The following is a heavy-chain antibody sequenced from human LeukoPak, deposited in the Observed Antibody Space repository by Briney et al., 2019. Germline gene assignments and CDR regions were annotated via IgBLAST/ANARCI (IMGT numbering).Heavy chain of an antibody. D-gene: IGHD3-22*01. CDR2: ISSSGSGGST. V-gene: IGHV3-11*01. CDR1: GFTFSDYY. CDR3: AKDLYYYDSSGYPPLLTGFDY. Sequence: GGSLRLSCAASGFTFSDYYMSWIRQAPGKGLEWVSYISSSGSGGSTYYADSVKGRFTTSRDNSKNTLYLQMNSLRAEDTAVYYCAKDLYYYDSSGYPPLLTGFDYWGQGTLVTVSS. J-gene: IGHJ4*02.